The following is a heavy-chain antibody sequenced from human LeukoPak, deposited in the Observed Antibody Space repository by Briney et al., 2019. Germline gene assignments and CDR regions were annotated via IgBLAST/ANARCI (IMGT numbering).Heavy chain of an antibody. CDR2: INPNSGGT. Sequence: GASVKVSCKASGYTFTGYYMHWVRQAPGQGLEWMGWINPNSGGTNYAQKFQGRVTMTRDTSISTAYMELSRLRSDDTAVYYCARGMFRYYDSSGYYYGYWGQGTLVTVSS. D-gene: IGHD3-22*01. J-gene: IGHJ4*02. CDR1: GYTFTGYY. CDR3: ARGMFRYYDSSGYYYGY. V-gene: IGHV1-2*02.